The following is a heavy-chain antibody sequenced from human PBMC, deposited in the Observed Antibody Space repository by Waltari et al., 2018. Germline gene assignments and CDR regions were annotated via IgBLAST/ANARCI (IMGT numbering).Heavy chain of an antibody. CDR2: ISFDGSIT. J-gene: IGHJ3*01. CDR3: ARAGGGSWLHEDAFDV. CDR1: GSTFSTYS. Sequence: QVQLVQSGGGVVQSEKSLRLYCAAAGSTFSTYSFHGVRPAPGKGLEWVAVISFDGSITNYADSVKGRFSISKDDSKNTLYLQMNSLRPEDTAVYYCARAGGGSWLHEDAFDVWGQGTMVTVSS. D-gene: IGHD2-15*01. V-gene: IGHV3-30-3*01.